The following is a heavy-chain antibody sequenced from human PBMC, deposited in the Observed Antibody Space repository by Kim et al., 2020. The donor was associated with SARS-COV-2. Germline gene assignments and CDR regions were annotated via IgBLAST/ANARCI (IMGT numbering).Heavy chain of an antibody. Sequence: SVKVSCKASGGTFSSYAISWVRQAPGQGLEWMGGIIPIFGTATYAQKFQGRVTITADESTSTFYMDLSSLRSEDTAEYYCARDGGYDSSPPTSNWGQGTLVTVSS. D-gene: IGHD3-22*01. J-gene: IGHJ4*02. CDR2: IIPIFGTA. CDR3: ARDGGYDSSPPTSN. V-gene: IGHV1-69*13. CDR1: GGTFSSYA.